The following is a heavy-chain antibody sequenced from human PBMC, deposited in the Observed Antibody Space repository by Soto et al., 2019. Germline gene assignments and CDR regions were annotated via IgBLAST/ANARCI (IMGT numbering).Heavy chain of an antibody. CDR2: VNTYNGNP. CDR1: GYTFTNYA. CDR3: ARDSQYSTSWQRFDS. V-gene: IGHV1-18*01. Sequence: QVQLVQSGGELKKPGASVKVSCKASGYTFTNYAISWVRQAPGRGLEWMGWVNTYNGNPNYAQIFQGRVTMTTDTSTGTAYMELRSLKSDDSAIYYCARDSQYSTSWQRFDSWDQGTLVTVYS. D-gene: IGHD6-13*01. J-gene: IGHJ4*02.